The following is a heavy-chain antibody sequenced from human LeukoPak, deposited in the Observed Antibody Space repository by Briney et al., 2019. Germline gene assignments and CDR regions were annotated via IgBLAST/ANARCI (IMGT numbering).Heavy chain of an antibody. V-gene: IGHV4-34*09. CDR2: IYYSGST. CDR1: GGSFSGYY. Sequence: SETLSLTCAVYGGSFSGYYWSWIRQPPGKGLEWIGYIYYSGSTYYNPSLKSRVTISVDTSKNQFSLKLSSVTAADTAVYYCARGSSYYYDSSGYYWGAFDIWGQGTMVTVSS. J-gene: IGHJ3*02. D-gene: IGHD3-22*01. CDR3: ARGSSYYYDSSGYYWGAFDI.